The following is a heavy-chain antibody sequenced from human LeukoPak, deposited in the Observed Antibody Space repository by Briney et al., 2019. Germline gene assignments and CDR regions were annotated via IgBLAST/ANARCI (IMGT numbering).Heavy chain of an antibody. CDR1: GLTVTSNY. Sequence: GGSLRLSCAASGLTVTSNYMSWVRQAPGKGLEYVSVIYIDGTTYYAESVKGRFTISRDNSKNTLYLQMNSLRVEDTAVYYCARADGTGGPYDYWGQGTLVTVSS. CDR2: IYIDGTT. J-gene: IGHJ4*02. CDR3: ARADGTGGPYDY. V-gene: IGHV3-53*01. D-gene: IGHD3/OR15-3a*01.